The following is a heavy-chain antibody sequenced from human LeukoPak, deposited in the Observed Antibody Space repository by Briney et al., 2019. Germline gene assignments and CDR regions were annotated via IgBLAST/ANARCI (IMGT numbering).Heavy chain of an antibody. Sequence: GRSLRLSCAASGFTFDDYAMHWVRQAPGKGLEWVSGISWNSGSIGYADSVKGRFTISRDNAKNSLYLQMNSLRAEDTALYYCAKGVSGYQGGWSDPWGQGTLVTVSS. D-gene: IGHD3-22*01. CDR3: AKGVSGYQGGWSDP. CDR1: GFTFDDYA. V-gene: IGHV3-9*01. J-gene: IGHJ5*02. CDR2: ISWNSGSI.